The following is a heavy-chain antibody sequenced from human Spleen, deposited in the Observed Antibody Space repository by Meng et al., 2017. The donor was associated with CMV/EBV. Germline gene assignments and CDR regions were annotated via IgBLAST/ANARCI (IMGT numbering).Heavy chain of an antibody. D-gene: IGHD2-2*01. CDR2: ISSSSSYI. CDR3: ARAIVPAALYGMDV. CDR1: GFTVSSNY. V-gene: IGHV3-21*04. Sequence: GGSLRLSCAASGFTVSSNYMSWVRQAPGKGLEWVSSISSSSSYIYYADSVKGRFTISRDNAKNSLYLQMNSLRAEDTALYYCARAIVPAALYGMDVWGQGTTVTVSS. J-gene: IGHJ6*02.